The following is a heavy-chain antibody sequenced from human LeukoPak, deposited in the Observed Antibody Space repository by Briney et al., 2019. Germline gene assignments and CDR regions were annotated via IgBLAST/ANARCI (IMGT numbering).Heavy chain of an antibody. CDR2: IYSGGST. CDR3: ARARENYGDYGAYYFDY. V-gene: IGHV3-53*01. CDR1: GFTFSDYY. Sequence: GGSLRLSCAASGFTFSDYYMSWVRQAPGKGLEWVSVIYSGGSTYYADSVKGRFTISRDNSKNTLYLQMNSLRAEDTAVYYCARARENYGDYGAYYFDYWGQGTLVTVSS. D-gene: IGHD4-17*01. J-gene: IGHJ4*02.